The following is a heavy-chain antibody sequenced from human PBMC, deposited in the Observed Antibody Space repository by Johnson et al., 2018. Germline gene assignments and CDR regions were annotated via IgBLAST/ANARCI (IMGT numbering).Heavy chain of an antibody. V-gene: IGHV3-21*01. D-gene: IGHD5-18*01. CDR2: ITTSNHYI. CDR1: GLTFRTYS. Sequence: VQLVESGGGLVKPGGSLRLSCAASGLTFRTYSLDWVRQPPGKGLEWVSSITTSNHYIYYADSVKGRFPISRDNAKNSLYLQMNNVKAEDTAGYYCASLSREADRDMVTSRDYYYYMDVWGKGTTVTVSS. J-gene: IGHJ6*03. CDR3: ASLSREADRDMVTSRDYYYYMDV.